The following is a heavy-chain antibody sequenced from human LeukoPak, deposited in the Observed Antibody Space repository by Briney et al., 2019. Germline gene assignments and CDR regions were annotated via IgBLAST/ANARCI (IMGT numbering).Heavy chain of an antibody. CDR3: TTGYYGGNSLTSVY. D-gene: IGHD4-23*01. J-gene: IGHJ4*02. V-gene: IGHV3-73*01. Sequence: SGGSLRLSCAASGFTFSSYWMSWVRQASGKGLEWVGRIRSKANSYATAYAASVKGMVTISRDDLKNTSYLQMNSLKTEDTAVYSCTTGYYGGNSLTSVYWGQGTLVTVSS. CDR1: GFTFSSYW. CDR2: IRSKANSYAT.